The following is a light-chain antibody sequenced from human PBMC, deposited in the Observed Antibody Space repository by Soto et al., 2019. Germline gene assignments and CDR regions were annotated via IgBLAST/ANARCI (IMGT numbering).Light chain of an antibody. CDR2: GAS. J-gene: IGKJ1*01. CDR1: QSVSSN. CDR3: QQDNNWPWT. V-gene: IGKV3-15*01. Sequence: EIVMTQSPATLSVSPGERATLSCRASQSVSSNLAWSQQKPGQAPRLLIYGASTRSTGIPARFSGSGSGTEFTLTISSLQSEDFAVYYCQQDNNWPWTFGQGTKVEIK.